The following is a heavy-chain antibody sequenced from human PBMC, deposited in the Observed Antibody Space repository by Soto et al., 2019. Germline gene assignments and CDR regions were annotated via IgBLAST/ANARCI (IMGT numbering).Heavy chain of an antibody. J-gene: IGHJ6*03. D-gene: IGHD1-20*01. Sequence: SETLSLTCAVSSGSISSSNWWSWVRQPPGKGLEWIGEIYHSGSTNYNPSLKSRVTISVDKSKNQFSLKLSSVTAAVIAVYYCAPTSLTLTSPPLSLLPPRYYYYYYTDLWPKGTTVTASS. CDR1: SGSISSSNW. CDR3: APTSLTLTSPPLSLLPPRYYYYYYTDL. CDR2: IYHSGST. V-gene: IGHV4-4*02.